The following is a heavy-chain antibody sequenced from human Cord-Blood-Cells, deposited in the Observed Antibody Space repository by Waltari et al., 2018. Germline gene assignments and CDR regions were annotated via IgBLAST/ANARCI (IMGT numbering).Heavy chain of an antibody. CDR1: GYSFTSYW. CDR3: ARQEEAYGGNPGDY. Sequence: GYSFTSYWIGWVRQMPGKGLEWMGIIYPGDSDTRYSPSFQGQVTISADKSNSTAYLQWSSLKASDTAMYYCARQEEAYGGNPGDYWGQGTLVTVSS. J-gene: IGHJ4*02. CDR2: IYPGDSDT. D-gene: IGHD2-15*01. V-gene: IGHV5-51*01.